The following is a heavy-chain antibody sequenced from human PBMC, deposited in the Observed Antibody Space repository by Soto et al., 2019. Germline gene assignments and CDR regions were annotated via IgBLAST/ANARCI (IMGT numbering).Heavy chain of an antibody. J-gene: IGHJ3*02. Sequence: ASVKVSCKVSGYTLTELSMHWVRQAPGKGLEWMGGFDPEDGETIYAQKFQGRVTMTRDTSTSTVYMELSSLRSEDTAVYYCARDLVMITFGGVIGPDAFDIWGQGTMVTVSS. CDR3: ARDLVMITFGGVIGPDAFDI. CDR2: FDPEDGET. V-gene: IGHV1-24*01. D-gene: IGHD3-16*02. CDR1: GYTLTELS.